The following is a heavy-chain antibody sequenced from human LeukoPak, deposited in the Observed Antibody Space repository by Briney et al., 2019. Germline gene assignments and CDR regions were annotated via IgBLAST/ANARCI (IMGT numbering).Heavy chain of an antibody. CDR1: GFTFSSYW. Sequence: GRSLRLSCAASGFTFSSYWMHWVRQAPGKGLVWVSRINSDGSSTNYADSVKGRFTISRDNAKNTLYLQMNSLRAEDTAVYYCARVGYSSTWYVDYWGQGTLVTVSS. CDR3: ARVGYSSTWYVDY. J-gene: IGHJ4*02. D-gene: IGHD6-13*01. CDR2: INSDGSST. V-gene: IGHV3-74*01.